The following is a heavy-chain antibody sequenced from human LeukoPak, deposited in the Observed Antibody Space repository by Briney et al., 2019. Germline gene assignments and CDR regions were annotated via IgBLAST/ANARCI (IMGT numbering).Heavy chain of an antibody. D-gene: IGHD4/OR15-4a*01. CDR2: LKSKADGGTI. Sequence: GGSLRLSCEALGFNISNAWMSWVRQTPGKGVEWVGRLKSKADGGTIDFAAPVTDRFTISRDDSKNLMHLQLNSLKTEDSGVYFCTTDRLFFQHWGQGTVVTVS. J-gene: IGHJ1*01. CDR3: TTDRLFFQH. V-gene: IGHV3-15*01. CDR1: GFNISNAW.